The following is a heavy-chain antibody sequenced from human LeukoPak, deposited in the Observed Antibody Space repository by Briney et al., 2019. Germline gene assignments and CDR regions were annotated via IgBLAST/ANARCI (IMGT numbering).Heavy chain of an antibody. D-gene: IGHD3-3*02. CDR3: ARTPIFGAGGAFDI. J-gene: IGHJ3*02. CDR1: GYTFTGYY. CDR2: INPNSGGT. V-gene: IGHV1-2*02. Sequence: ASVKVSCKASGYTFTGYYMHWVRQAPGQGLEWMGWINPNSGGTNYAQKFQGRVTMTRDTSISTAYMELSRLRSDDTAVYYCARTPIFGAGGAFDIWGQGTMVTVSS.